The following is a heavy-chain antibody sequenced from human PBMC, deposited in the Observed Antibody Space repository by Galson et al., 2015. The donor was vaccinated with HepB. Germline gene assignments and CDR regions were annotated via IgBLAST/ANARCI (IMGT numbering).Heavy chain of an antibody. CDR2: ISAYNGNT. V-gene: IGHV1-18*04. CDR1: GYTFTSHT. D-gene: IGHD3-3*02. J-gene: IGHJ4*02. Sequence: SVKVSCKAFGYTFTSHTFSWVRQAPGQGLEWMGWISAYNGNTNYAQKFQDRVTMTTDTSASTAYIELRSLRSDDTAVYYWARDLSLDYWGQGTLVTVSS. CDR3: ARDLSLDY.